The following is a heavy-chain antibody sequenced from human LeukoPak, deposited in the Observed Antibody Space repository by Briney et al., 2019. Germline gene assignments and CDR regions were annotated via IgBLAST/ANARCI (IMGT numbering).Heavy chain of an antibody. Sequence: ASVKVSFTSSGYTFTAYAMHWVRQAPGQGLEWMGWITPSGGANYAQKFQGRVTMTRDTSISTAYMDLSRLTSDDTAVYYCARDRYGDGFAHFDYWGQGTLVTVSS. J-gene: IGHJ4*02. CDR2: ITPSGGA. V-gene: IGHV1-2*02. CDR3: ARDRYGDGFAHFDY. D-gene: IGHD5-24*01. CDR1: GYTFTAYA.